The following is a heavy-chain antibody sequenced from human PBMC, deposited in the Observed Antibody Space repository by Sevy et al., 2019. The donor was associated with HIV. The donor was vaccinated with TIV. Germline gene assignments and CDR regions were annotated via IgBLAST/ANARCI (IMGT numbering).Heavy chain of an antibody. V-gene: IGHV4-59*01. CDR3: ARVIYYGSGSSYYYYYYMDV. Sequence: SETLSLTCTVSGGSISSYYWSWIRQTPGKGLEWIGYIYYSGSTNYNPSLKSRVTISVDTSKNQFSLKLSSVTAADTAVYYCARVIYYGSGSSYYYYYYMDVWGKGTTVTVSS. D-gene: IGHD3-10*01. CDR1: GGSISSYY. J-gene: IGHJ6*03. CDR2: IYYSGST.